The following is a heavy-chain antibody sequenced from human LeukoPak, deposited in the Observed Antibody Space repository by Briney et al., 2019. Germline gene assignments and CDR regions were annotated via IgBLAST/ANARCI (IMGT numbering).Heavy chain of an antibody. CDR2: IWYDGSDK. CDR3: VRDRGNDYFDY. V-gene: IGHV3-33*01. D-gene: IGHD1-1*01. Sequence: GGPLRLSCAASGFTFRSHGMHWVRQAPGKGLEWVAVIWYDGSDKYYADSVKGRFTISRDNSKNLLYLQMNSLRAEDTAVYYCVRDRGNDYFDYWGQGILVTVSS. CDR1: GFTFRSHG. J-gene: IGHJ4*02.